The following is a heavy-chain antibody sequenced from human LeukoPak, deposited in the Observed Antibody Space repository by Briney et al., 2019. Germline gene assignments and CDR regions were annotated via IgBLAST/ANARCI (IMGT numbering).Heavy chain of an antibody. CDR3: ARASPGVVFNYFDY. CDR1: GFTIGRFY. Sequence: PGGSLRLSCVVSGFTIGRFYMSWVRQAPGKGLEWVANIDEAGKDRYYADSVKGRFTISRDNIKNSVFLDMTSLRVEDTATYFFARASPGVVFNYFDYWGQGALVPVSS. J-gene: IGHJ4*01. D-gene: IGHD2-15*01. V-gene: IGHV3-7*01. CDR2: IDEAGKDR.